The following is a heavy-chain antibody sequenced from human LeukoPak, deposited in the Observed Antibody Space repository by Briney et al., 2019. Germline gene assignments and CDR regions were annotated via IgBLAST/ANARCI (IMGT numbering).Heavy chain of an antibody. CDR2: IIRDGDTR. CDR3: AKEEVPTDY. Sequence: GGALRLSCAASGFTFRGSAMSWVRQAPGKGLEWVSAIIRDGDTRYYADSVKGRFTISSDISTNKLFLKMNILRAADTAVYYCAKEEVPTDYWGQGTLVTVSS. CDR1: GFTFRGSA. D-gene: IGHD1-1*01. V-gene: IGHV3-23*01. J-gene: IGHJ4*02.